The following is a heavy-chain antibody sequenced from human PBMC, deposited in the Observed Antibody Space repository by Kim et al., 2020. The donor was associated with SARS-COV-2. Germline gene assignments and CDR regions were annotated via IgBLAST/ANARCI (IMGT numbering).Heavy chain of an antibody. J-gene: IGHJ6*03. CDR2: INHSGST. D-gene: IGHD6-19*01. Sequence: SETLSLTCAVYGGSFSAYYWSWIRQPPGKGLEWIGEINHSGSTNYNPSLKSRVTISVDTSKNQFSLKLSSVTAADTAVYYCARGTRQWLVRGHYYYYRD. CDR1: GGSFSAYY. V-gene: IGHV4-34*01. CDR3: ARGTRQWLVRGHYYYYRD.